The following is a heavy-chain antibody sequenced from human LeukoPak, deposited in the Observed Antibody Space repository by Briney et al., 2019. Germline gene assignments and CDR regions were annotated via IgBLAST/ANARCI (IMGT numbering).Heavy chain of an antibody. D-gene: IGHD3-10*01. V-gene: IGHV3-64*01. Sequence: PGGSLRLSCAASGFTFSSYAMHWVRQAPGKGLEYVPAISSNGGSTYYANSVKGRFTISRDNSKNTLYLQMGSLRAEDMAVYYCARDRGYVDVWGKGTTVTVSP. J-gene: IGHJ6*04. CDR3: ARDRGYVDV. CDR2: ISSNGGST. CDR1: GFTFSSYA.